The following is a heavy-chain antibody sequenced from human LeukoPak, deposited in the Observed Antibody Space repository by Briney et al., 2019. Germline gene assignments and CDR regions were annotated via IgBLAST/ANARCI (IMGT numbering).Heavy chain of an antibody. CDR2: IIPIFGTA. CDR1: GGTFSSYA. Sequence: ASVKVSCKASGGTFSSYAISWVRQAPGQGLEWMGGIIPIFGTANYAQKFQGRVTMTEDTSTDTAYMELSSLRSEDTAVYYCATELLGRYYDFWSGRNEWGQGTLVTVSS. J-gene: IGHJ4*02. D-gene: IGHD3-3*01. V-gene: IGHV1-69*06. CDR3: ATELLGRYYDFWSGRNE.